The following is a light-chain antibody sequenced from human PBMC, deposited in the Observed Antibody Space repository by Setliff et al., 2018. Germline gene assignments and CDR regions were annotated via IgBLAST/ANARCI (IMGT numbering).Light chain of an antibody. V-gene: IGLV2-14*03. Sequence: QSVLTQPPSASGSPGQTIILSCTGTGSDVGGYDYISWYQLHPGKVPKLMIYDVINRPSGVSDRFSGSKSGNTASLTISGLQAEDEATYYCISYLYSQTPYVFGTGTKVTVL. CDR1: GSDVGGYDY. CDR3: ISYLYSQTPYV. J-gene: IGLJ1*01. CDR2: DVI.